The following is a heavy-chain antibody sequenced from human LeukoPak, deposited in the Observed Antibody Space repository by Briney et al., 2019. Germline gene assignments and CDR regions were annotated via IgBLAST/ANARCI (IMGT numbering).Heavy chain of an antibody. CDR1: GGSISSGGSS. Sequence: SETLSLTCVVSGGSISSGGSSWSWIRQPPGKGLEWIGYIYHSGSTHYNPSLKSRVTISVDRSKNQFSLDLSSVTAADTAVYYCARVISDSTDAFDIWGQGTMVTVSS. V-gene: IGHV4-30-2*01. D-gene: IGHD3-3*02. CDR2: IYHSGST. J-gene: IGHJ3*02. CDR3: ARVISDSTDAFDI.